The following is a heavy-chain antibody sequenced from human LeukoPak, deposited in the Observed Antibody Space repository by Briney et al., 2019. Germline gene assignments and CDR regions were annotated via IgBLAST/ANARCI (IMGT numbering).Heavy chain of an antibody. J-gene: IGHJ3*02. V-gene: IGHV3-23*01. D-gene: IGHD3-10*01. Sequence: PGGSLRLSCAASGFTFDDYGMSWVRQAPGKGLEWVSAISGSGGSTYYADSVKGRFTISRDNSKNTLYLQMNSLRAEDTAVYYCAKDQGGSGSHDAFDIWGQGTMVTVSS. CDR1: GFTFDDYG. CDR2: ISGSGGST. CDR3: AKDQGGSGSHDAFDI.